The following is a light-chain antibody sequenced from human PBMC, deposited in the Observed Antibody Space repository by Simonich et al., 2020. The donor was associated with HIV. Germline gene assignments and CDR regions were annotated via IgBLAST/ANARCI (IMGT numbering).Light chain of an antibody. CDR2: DTT. CDR3: LLSYSGARV. CDR1: TGAVTSSHF. Sequence: QAVVTQEPSLTVSPGGTVTLTCGSSTGAVTSSHFPYWFQQKPGKVPRTRVYDTTNKRALNPARFSGSLLGGKAALTLSGAQPEDEAEYYCLLSYSGARVFGGGTKLTVL. J-gene: IGLJ2*01. V-gene: IGLV7-46*01.